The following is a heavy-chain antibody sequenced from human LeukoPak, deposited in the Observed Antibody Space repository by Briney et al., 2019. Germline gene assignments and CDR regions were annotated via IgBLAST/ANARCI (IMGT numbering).Heavy chain of an antibody. CDR2: VSSTSGYI. J-gene: IGHJ3*02. D-gene: IGHD3-3*01. V-gene: IGHV3-21*01. Sequence: PGGSLRLSCAASGFTFSSYDMHWVRQAPGKGLEWVSSVSSTSGYIYYADSVKGRFTISRDNSKNSVYLQMNSLRAEDTAVYYCARDGGVAIAFDIWGQGTMVTVSS. CDR1: GFTFSSYD. CDR3: ARDGGVAIAFDI.